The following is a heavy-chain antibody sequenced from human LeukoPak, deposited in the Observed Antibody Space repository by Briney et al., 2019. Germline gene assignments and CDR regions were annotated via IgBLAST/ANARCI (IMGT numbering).Heavy chain of an antibody. J-gene: IGHJ4*02. CDR2: FDGNGPNT. D-gene: IGHD2-8*02. CDR3: AKPRTTGLGWAQFDY. Sequence: GGSLRLSCAASGFTFSSFAMTWVRQAPGKGLEWVSGFDGNGPNTYYADSVKGRWTISRDNSRNTLYLEMNSLSPEDTAIYYCAKPRTTGLGWAQFDYWGQGSLVTVSS. V-gene: IGHV3-23*01. CDR1: GFTFSSFA.